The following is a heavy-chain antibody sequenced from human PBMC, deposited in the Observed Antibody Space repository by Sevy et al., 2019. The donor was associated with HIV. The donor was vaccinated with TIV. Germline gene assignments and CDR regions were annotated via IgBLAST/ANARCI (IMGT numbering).Heavy chain of an antibody. CDR1: GFTFSNAW. CDR2: IKRKTDGGTT. D-gene: IGHD3-22*01. Sequence: GGSLRLSCAASGFTFSNAWMSWVRQAPGKGLEWVGRIKRKTDGGTTDYAAPVKGRFTISRDDSKNTLYLQMNSLKTEDTAVYYCTTDLYYDSSGYYYAWSYWGQRTLVTVSS. V-gene: IGHV3-15*01. CDR3: TTDLYYDSSGYYYAWSY. J-gene: IGHJ4*02.